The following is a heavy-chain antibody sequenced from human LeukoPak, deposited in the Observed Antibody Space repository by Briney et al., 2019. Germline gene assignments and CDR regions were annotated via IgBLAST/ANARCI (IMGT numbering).Heavy chain of an antibody. CDR2: VYYSGNT. D-gene: IGHD1-1*01. V-gene: IGHV4-39*01. CDR3: ARHHAEILVPND. J-gene: IGHJ4*02. Sequence: SETLSLTCTVSGGYIISRSHYWGWIRQPPGKGLEWIGSVYYSGNTYYNPSLKTRATISIDTPTSKNQFSLTLSSVTVADTGEYYCARHHAEILVPNDWGQGTLVTVSS. CDR1: GGYIISRSHY.